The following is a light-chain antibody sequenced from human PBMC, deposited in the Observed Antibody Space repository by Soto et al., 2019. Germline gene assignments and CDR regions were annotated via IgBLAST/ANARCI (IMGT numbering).Light chain of an antibody. CDR3: KSYTRTYSFV. Sequence: QSALAQPASVAGSPGQPITISSTGTNSHVGDYHYVSWYQQHPGKAPKLVIYEVSNRPSGGSNRFSGSKSGNTASLTMCGLQADDENDYYCKSYTRTYSFVFGHRTKGT. CDR1: NSHVGDYHY. J-gene: IGLJ1*01. CDR2: EVS. V-gene: IGLV2-14*01.